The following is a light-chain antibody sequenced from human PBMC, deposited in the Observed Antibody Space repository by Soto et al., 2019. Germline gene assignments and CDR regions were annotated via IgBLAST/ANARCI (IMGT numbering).Light chain of an antibody. V-gene: IGLV2-14*03. Sequence: QSVLTQPASVSAYPGQSITISCSGTSSDVGGYNYVSWYQQRPGKAPQLLIYDVTNRPSGVSYRFSGSKSGSTASLTISGRQAEDEADYYYCSSTASNTVVFGGGTKVTVL. CDR3: CSSTASNTVV. CDR2: DVT. J-gene: IGLJ2*01. CDR1: SSDVGGYNY.